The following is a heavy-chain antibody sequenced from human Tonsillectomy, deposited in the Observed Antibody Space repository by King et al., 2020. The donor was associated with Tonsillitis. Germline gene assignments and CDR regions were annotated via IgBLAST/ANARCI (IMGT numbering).Heavy chain of an antibody. CDR2: IYPGDSDT. V-gene: IGHV5-51*01. CDR1: GYNFTNYW. CDR3: ARRGSGGEYVYWYFDV. D-gene: IGHD2-21*01. J-gene: IGHJ2*01. Sequence: VQLVESGAEVKKPGESLKISCPGSGYNFTNYWIGWVRQMPGKGLECMGFIYPGDSDTRYSPSFQGQVTISADKSISTAYLQWSSLKASDTAMYYCARRGSGGEYVYWYFDVWGRGTLVTVSS.